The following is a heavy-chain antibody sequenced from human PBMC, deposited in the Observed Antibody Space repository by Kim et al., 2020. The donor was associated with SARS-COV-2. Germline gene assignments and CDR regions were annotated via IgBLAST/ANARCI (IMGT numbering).Heavy chain of an antibody. CDR3: ARDLAYGDFHYYFDY. CDR2: ISSQADDI. V-gene: IGHV3-21*06. CDR1: GFNFNEYS. D-gene: IGHD4-17*01. Sequence: GGSLRLSCDVSGFNFNEYSMNWVRQAPGKGLEWVSFISSQADDIYYADSVRGRFTVSRDSAKNSLYLHMRNLRVEDTAVYYCARDLAYGDFHYYFDYWGQGTLVTVPS. J-gene: IGHJ4*02.